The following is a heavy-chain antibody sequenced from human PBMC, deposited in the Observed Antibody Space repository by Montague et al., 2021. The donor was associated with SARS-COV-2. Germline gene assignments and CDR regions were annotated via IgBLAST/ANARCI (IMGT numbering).Heavy chain of an antibody. V-gene: IGHV4-39*07. CDR1: GGSISSSSYY. Sequence: SETLSLTCTVSGGSISSSSYYWGWIRQPPEKGLEWIGSIYYSGSTYYNPSLKSRVTISVDTSKNQFSLKLSSVTAADTAVYYCARVGRQQLVRLSGMDVWGQGTTATVSS. CDR3: ARVGRQQLVRLSGMDV. D-gene: IGHD6-13*01. CDR2: IYYSGST. J-gene: IGHJ6*02.